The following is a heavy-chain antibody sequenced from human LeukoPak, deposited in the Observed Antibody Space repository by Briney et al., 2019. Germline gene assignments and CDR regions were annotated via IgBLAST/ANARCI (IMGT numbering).Heavy chain of an antibody. CDR2: INPNSGGT. Sequence: ASVKVSCKASGYTFTAYYMHWMRQAPGQGPGWMGWINPNSGGTNFAQKFQGRVTMTSDTSISTAYMELSSLRSDDTAIYYCARAKVLVPDHWGQGTLVTVSS. CDR3: ARAKVLVPDH. V-gene: IGHV1-2*02. J-gene: IGHJ4*02. CDR1: GYTFTAYY.